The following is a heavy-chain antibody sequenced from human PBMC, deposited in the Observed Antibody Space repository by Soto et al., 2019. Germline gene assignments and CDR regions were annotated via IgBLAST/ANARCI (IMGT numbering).Heavy chain of an antibody. Sequence: QVQLVQSGAEVRKPGASVKVSCKPSGYTFTTYNMHWVRQAPGQGLEWMGVINPSVGSTSYAQKFQXXVXRXXDTATSTVYMELSRLRSEDTAVYYCARAGPGYFDYWGQGTLVTVSS. V-gene: IGHV1-46*01. CDR2: INPSVGST. CDR1: GYTFTTYN. CDR3: ARAGPGYFDY. D-gene: IGHD3-10*01. J-gene: IGHJ4*02.